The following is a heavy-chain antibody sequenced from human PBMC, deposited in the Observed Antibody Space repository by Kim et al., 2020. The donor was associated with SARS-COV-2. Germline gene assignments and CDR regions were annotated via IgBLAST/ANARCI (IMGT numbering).Heavy chain of an antibody. J-gene: IGHJ5*02. CDR3: ARDPSYFDWLFPRGNWFDP. CDR2: INPNSGGT. Sequence: ASVKVSCKASGYTFTGYYMHWVRQAPGQGLEWMGRINPNSGGTNYAQKFQGRVTMTRDTSISTAYMELSRLRSDDTAVYYCARDPSYFDWLFPRGNWFDPWGQGTLVTVSS. CDR1: GYTFTGYY. V-gene: IGHV1-2*06. D-gene: IGHD3-9*01.